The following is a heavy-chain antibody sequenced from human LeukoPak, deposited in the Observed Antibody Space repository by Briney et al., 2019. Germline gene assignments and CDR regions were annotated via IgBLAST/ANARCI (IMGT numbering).Heavy chain of an antibody. CDR3: ARESDADGMDV. Sequence: PSETLSLTCAVSGVSISSGGYSWSWIRQPPGKGLEWIGYIYHSGSTYYNPSLKSRVTISVDTSKNQFSLKLSSVTAADTAVYYCARESDADGMDVWGHGTTVTVSS. J-gene: IGHJ6*02. V-gene: IGHV4-30-2*01. CDR1: GVSISSGGYS. CDR2: IYHSGST.